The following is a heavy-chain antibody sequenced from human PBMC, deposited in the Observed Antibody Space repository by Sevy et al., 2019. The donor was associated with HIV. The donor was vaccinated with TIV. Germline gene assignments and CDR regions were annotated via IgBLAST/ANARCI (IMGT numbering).Heavy chain of an antibody. Sequence: ASVKVSCKASGGSFRNYAISWVRQAPGQGLEWMGRIISMFGTAHYAQKFQGRVTITADESTSTAYMELSSLRSEDTAVYYYESANYYDSTGYHWSFDMWGQGTMVTVSS. CDR2: IISMFGTA. D-gene: IGHD3-22*01. CDR3: ESANYYDSTGYHWSFDM. J-gene: IGHJ3*02. CDR1: GGSFRNYA. V-gene: IGHV1-69*13.